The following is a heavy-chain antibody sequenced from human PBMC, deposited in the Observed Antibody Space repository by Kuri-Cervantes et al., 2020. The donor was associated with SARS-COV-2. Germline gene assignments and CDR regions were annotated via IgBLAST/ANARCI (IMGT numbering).Heavy chain of an antibody. V-gene: IGHV3-23*01. CDR1: GFTLVSYA. CDR2: ISGSGVRA. J-gene: IGHJ5*02. D-gene: IGHD6-25*01. Sequence: ESLKIPCATSGFTLVSYAIGWVRQAPGKGLEWDSSISGSGVRADYGDPVKGRFTISRDELKKMVYLQMDSLRVEDTAVYFCAKESGLYSSGVFDLWGQGTLITVSS. CDR3: AKESGLYSSGVFDL.